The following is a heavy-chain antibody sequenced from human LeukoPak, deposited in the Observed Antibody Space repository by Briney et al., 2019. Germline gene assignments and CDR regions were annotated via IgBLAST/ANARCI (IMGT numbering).Heavy chain of an antibody. CDR2: ISYDGSNK. V-gene: IGHV3-30*18. D-gene: IGHD4-11*01. J-gene: IGHJ4*02. CDR3: AKDSRLQTFDY. CDR1: GFXFSSYG. Sequence: GRSLRLSCAASGFXFSSYGIHWVRQAPGKGLEWVAVISYDGSNKYYADSVKGRFTISRDNSKNTLYLQMNSLRAEDTAVYYCAKDSRLQTFDYWGQGTLVTVSS.